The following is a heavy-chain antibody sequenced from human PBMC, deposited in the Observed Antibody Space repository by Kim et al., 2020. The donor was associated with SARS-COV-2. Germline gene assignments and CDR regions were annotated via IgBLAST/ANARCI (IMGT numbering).Heavy chain of an antibody. CDR2: INSDGSTT. D-gene: IGHD6-19*01. J-gene: IGHJ4*02. CDR3: AAVTGTVN. Sequence: GGSLRLSCAASGFTFRSNWIHWVRQAPGKGPVWVSRINSDGSTTTYADSVKGRFTISRDNAKNALYLQMNSLRVEDTAVYHCAAVTGTVNWGQGTLVIVSS. CDR1: GFTFRSNW. V-gene: IGHV3-74*01.